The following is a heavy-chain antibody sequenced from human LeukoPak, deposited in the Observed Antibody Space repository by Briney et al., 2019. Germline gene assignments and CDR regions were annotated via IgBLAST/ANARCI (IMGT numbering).Heavy chain of an antibody. CDR1: GYTFTSYY. J-gene: IGHJ3*02. CDR2: INPSGGST. D-gene: IGHD4-17*01. CDR3: ATRTTVTSDAFDI. V-gene: IGHV1-46*01. Sequence: GASVKVSCKASGYTFTSYYMHWVRQAPGQGLEWMGIINPSGGSTSHAQKFQGRVTMTEDTSTDTAYMELSSLRSEDTAVYYCATRTTVTSDAFDIWGQGTMVTVSS.